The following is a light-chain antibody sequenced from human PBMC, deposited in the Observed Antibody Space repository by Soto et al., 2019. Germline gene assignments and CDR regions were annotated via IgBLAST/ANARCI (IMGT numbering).Light chain of an antibody. V-gene: IGLV2-23*01. Sequence: QSALTQPASVSGSPGQSITISCTGTSSDVGSYNLVSWYQQHPGKAPKLMIYEGSKRPSGVSNRFSGSKSGNTASLTISGLQPEDEADYYCCSYAGSRGLVFGGGTKLTVL. CDR2: EGS. CDR3: CSYAGSRGLV. J-gene: IGLJ2*01. CDR1: SSDVGSYNL.